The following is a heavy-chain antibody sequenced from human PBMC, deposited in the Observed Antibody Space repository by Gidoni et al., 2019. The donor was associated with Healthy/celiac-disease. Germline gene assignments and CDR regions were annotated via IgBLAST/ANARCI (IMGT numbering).Heavy chain of an antibody. CDR1: GFTFSSSA. Sequence: QVQLVESGGGVVQPGRSLRLSCAASGFTFSSSAMHWVRPASGKGLEWVAVISYDGSNKYYADSVKGRFTISRDNSKNTLYLQMNSLRAEDTAVYYCARDSRGGYYDFWSGYYPIYYYYVWTSGAKGPRSPSP. CDR2: ISYDGSNK. V-gene: IGHV3-30-3*01. J-gene: IGHJ6*02. D-gene: IGHD3-3*01. CDR3: ARDSRGGYYDFWSGYYPIYYYYVWTS.